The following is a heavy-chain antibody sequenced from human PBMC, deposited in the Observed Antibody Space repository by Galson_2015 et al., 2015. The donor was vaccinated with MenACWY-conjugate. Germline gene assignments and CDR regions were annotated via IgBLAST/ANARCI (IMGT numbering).Heavy chain of an antibody. V-gene: IGHV3-7*01. D-gene: IGHD3-10*01. CDR3: ARVRAQYGSGSFYSSSMSSYYYYYMDV. Sequence: SLRLSCAASGFTSSNYWMTWVRQAPGKGLEWVANIKQDGSDKYYVDSMKGRFTISRDNAKNSLYLQMNSLRAADTAVYYCARVRAQYGSGSFYSSSMSSYYYYYMDVWGKGTTVTVSS. J-gene: IGHJ6*03. CDR2: IKQDGSDK. CDR1: GFTSSNYW.